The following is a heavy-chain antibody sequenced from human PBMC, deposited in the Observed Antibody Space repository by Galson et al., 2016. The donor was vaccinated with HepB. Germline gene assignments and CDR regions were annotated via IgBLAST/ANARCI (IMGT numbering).Heavy chain of an antibody. V-gene: IGHV4-39*01. D-gene: IGHD1-1*01. CDR1: GGSISGSPYY. CDR2: MYYSGHS. CDR3: ARLISYTLWDLAY. J-gene: IGHJ1*01. Sequence: ETLSLTCTVSGGSISGSPYYWGWVRQSPGRGLEWIGSMYYSGHSHFNPSLKSRVAISMDTSNNRFSLNLTSVTAADTAVYYCARLISYTLWDLAYWGQGALVTVSS.